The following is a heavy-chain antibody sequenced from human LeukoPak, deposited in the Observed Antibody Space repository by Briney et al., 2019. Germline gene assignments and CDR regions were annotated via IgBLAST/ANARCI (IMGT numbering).Heavy chain of an antibody. V-gene: IGHV4-4*07. J-gene: IGHJ4*02. CDR3: ARQIASAGTAGFDF. CDR2: IYSTGST. CDR1: GGSISSYY. Sequence: SETLSLTCTVSGGSISSYYWSWIRQPAGKGLEWIGRIYSTGSTNYNPSLRSRVTMSVDTSKNQFSLRLRSVTAADTAVYYCARQIASAGTAGFDFWGQEALVTISS. D-gene: IGHD6-13*01.